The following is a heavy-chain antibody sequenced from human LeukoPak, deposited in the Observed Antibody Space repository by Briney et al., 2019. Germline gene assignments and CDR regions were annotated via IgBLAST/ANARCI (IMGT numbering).Heavy chain of an antibody. Sequence: ASVKVSCKASGYTFTGYYMHWVRQAPGQGLEWMGWINPNSGGTSYAQKFQGRVTMTRDTSTSTVYMELSSLRSEDTAVYYCARAIVVVVAATRGDAFDIWGQGTMVTVSS. CDR3: ARAIVVVVAATRGDAFDI. CDR2: INPNSGGT. CDR1: GYTFTGYY. D-gene: IGHD2-15*01. J-gene: IGHJ3*02. V-gene: IGHV1-2*02.